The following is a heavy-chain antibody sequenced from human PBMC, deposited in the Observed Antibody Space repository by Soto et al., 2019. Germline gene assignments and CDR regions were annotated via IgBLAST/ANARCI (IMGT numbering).Heavy chain of an antibody. CDR2: ISAYNGNT. Sequence: ASVKVSCKASGYTFTSYGISWVRQAPGQGLEWMGWISAYNGNTNYAQKLQGRVTMTTDTSTSTAYMELRSLRSDDTAVYYCARFDDYGDYFSLIISGDDAFDIWGQGTMVTVSS. CDR1: GYTFTSYG. CDR3: ARFDDYGDYFSLIISGDDAFDI. V-gene: IGHV1-18*01. D-gene: IGHD4-17*01. J-gene: IGHJ3*02.